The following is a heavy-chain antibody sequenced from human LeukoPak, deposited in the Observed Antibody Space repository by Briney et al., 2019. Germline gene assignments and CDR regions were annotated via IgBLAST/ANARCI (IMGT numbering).Heavy chain of an antibody. Sequence: GGSLRLSCAASGFSVSINYMSWVRQAPGKGLEWVSVIYSGGTYYADSVKGRFTISRDTSKNMLFLHMDRMRAEDTAVYYCSTVYESSVPWGQGTLVTVSS. V-gene: IGHV3-66*01. CDR3: STVYESSVP. CDR1: GFSVSINY. CDR2: IYSGGT. D-gene: IGHD3-22*01. J-gene: IGHJ4*02.